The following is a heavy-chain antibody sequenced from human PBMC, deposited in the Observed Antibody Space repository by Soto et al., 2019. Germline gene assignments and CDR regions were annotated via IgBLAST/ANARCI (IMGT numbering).Heavy chain of an antibody. D-gene: IGHD4-4*01. J-gene: IGHJ4*02. CDR1: GGSVSSYY. CDR2: IYYSGST. V-gene: IGHV4-59*08. CDR3: ARHSNRNYGLYYFDF. Sequence: SETLSLTCTVSGGSVSSYYWGWIRQPPGKALEWIGYIYYSGSTKYNPSIKSRVTMSVDTSNNRFSLSVSSVTAADTAVYYCARHSNRNYGLYYFDFWGLGAPVTVSS.